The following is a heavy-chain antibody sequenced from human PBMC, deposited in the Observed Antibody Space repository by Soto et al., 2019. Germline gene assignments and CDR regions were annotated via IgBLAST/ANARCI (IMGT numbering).Heavy chain of an antibody. J-gene: IGHJ6*02. CDR1: GYTFTGYY. Sequence: AAAKVSCKASGYTFTGYYMHWVRQAPGQGLEWMGWINPNSGGTNYAQKFQGRVTMTRDTSISTAYMELSRLRSDDTAVYYCAGTPLGYCTNGVCYRDYYYGMDVWGQGTTVTVSS. CDR2: INPNSGGT. V-gene: IGHV1-2*02. D-gene: IGHD2-8*01. CDR3: AGTPLGYCTNGVCYRDYYYGMDV.